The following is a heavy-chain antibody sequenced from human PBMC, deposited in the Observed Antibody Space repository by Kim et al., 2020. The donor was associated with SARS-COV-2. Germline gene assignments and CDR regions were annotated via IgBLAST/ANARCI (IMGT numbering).Heavy chain of an antibody. CDR3: ALPPTYDSGSYVHSDD. J-gene: IGHJ4*01. V-gene: IGHV3-23*01. CDR2: ISAGGGST. CDR1: GFSFSSYA. Sequence: GGSLRLSCAASGFSFSSYAMNWVRQAPGKGLEWVSGISAGGGSTYNAASVKGRFTISRDNSKNTVYLLMNSLRAEATAVYYCALPPTYDSGSYVHSDDWG. D-gene: IGHD3-10*01.